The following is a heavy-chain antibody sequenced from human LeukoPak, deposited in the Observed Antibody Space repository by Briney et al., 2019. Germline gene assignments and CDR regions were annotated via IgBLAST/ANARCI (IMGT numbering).Heavy chain of an antibody. V-gene: IGHV4-4*07. D-gene: IGHD3-3*01. CDR1: GGSISSYY. Sequence: PSETLSLTCTVSGGSISSYYWSWIRQPAGKGLEWIGRIYPSGSTNYNPSLKSRVTMSVDKSKNQFSLKLSSVTAADTAVYYCARDPITIFAVGARMGNWYFDLWGRGTLVTVSS. J-gene: IGHJ2*01. CDR2: IYPSGST. CDR3: ARDPITIFAVGARMGNWYFDL.